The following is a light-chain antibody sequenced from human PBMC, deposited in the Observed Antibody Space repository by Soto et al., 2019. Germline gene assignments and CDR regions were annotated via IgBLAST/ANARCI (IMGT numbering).Light chain of an antibody. V-gene: IGLV6-57*03. CDR3: HSYDSDNVI. Sequence: QSVSESPGKTVTISCTRSSGSIASNYVQWYQQRPGSAPTSVIYDDNQRPSGVPDRFSGSIDSSSNSASLTISGLKTEDEADYYCHSYDSDNVIFGGGTKLTVL. J-gene: IGLJ2*01. CDR1: SGSIASNY. CDR2: DDN.